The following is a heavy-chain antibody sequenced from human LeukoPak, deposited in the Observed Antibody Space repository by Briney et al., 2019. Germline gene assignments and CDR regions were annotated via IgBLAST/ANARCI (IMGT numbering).Heavy chain of an antibody. CDR1: GFTFDDYA. J-gene: IGHJ4*02. CDR2: ISWNSGSI. D-gene: IGHD2-2*01. CDR3: AKSRDCSSTSCFDEAFDY. V-gene: IGHV3-9*01. Sequence: GGSLRLSCAASGFTFDDYAMHWVRQAPGKGLEWVSGISWNSGSIGYADPVKGRFTISRDNAKNSLYLQMNSLRAEGTALYYCAKSRDCSSTSCFDEAFDYWGQGTLVTVSS.